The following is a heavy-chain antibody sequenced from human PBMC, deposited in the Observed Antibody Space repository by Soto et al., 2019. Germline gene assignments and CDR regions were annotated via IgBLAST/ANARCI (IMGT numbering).Heavy chain of an antibody. Sequence: GGSLRLACAASGFTFSSYGMHWVRQAPGKGLEWVAVISYDGSNKYYADSVKGRFTISRDNSKNTLYLQMNSLRAEDTAVYYCAKDLFGGMTTVTTTNFDYWGQGTLVTVSS. CDR3: AKDLFGGMTTVTTTNFDY. J-gene: IGHJ4*02. V-gene: IGHV3-30*18. CDR2: ISYDGSNK. D-gene: IGHD4-4*01. CDR1: GFTFSSYG.